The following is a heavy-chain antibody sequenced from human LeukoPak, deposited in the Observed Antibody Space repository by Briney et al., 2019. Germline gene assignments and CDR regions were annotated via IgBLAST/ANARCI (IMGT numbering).Heavy chain of an antibody. D-gene: IGHD3-22*01. Sequence: GGSLRLSCAASGFTFSIYAMSWVRQAPGKGLEWVSPITSSGETTYYAGSVKGQFTISRDNSKNTVYLQMNSLRAEDTAVYYCARDRPNYYGANGHYYRRDGDYWGQGTLVTVSS. CDR3: ARDRPNYYGANGHYYRRDGDY. CDR2: ITSSGETT. V-gene: IGHV3-23*01. J-gene: IGHJ4*02. CDR1: GFTFSIYA.